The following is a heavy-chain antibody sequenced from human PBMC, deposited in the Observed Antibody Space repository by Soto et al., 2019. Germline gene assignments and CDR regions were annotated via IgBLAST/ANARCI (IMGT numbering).Heavy chain of an antibody. CDR1: GYTFTSYG. V-gene: IGHV1-18*01. J-gene: IGHJ5*02. D-gene: IGHD4-17*01. Sequence: QVQLVQSGAEVKKPGASVKVSCKASGYTFTSYGISWVRQAPGQGLEWMGWISAYNGNTNYAQKLQGRVTMTTDTTTSTAYMELRSLGSDDTAVYYCARMGTTVTNEGGPPFDPWGQGTLVTVSS. CDR2: ISAYNGNT. CDR3: ARMGTTVTNEGGPPFDP.